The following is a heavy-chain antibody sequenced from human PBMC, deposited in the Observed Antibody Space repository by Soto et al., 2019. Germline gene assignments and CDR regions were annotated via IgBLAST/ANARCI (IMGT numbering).Heavy chain of an antibody. J-gene: IGHJ5*02. CDR2: IIPIFGTA. CDR3: AREGYSSSWYIWFDP. V-gene: IGHV1-69*06. Sequence: SVKVSCKASGGTFSSYAISWVRQAPGQGLEWMGGIIPIFGTANYAQKFQGRVTITADKSTSTAYMELSSLRSEDTAVYYCAREGYSSSWYIWFDPWGQGTLVTAPQ. D-gene: IGHD6-13*01. CDR1: GGTFSSYA.